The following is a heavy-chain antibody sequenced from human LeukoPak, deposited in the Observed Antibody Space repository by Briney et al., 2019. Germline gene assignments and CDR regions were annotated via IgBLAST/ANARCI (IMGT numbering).Heavy chain of an antibody. V-gene: IGHV3-21*01. CDR3: ARDLKVRGVIDY. CDR2: ISSSSSYI. J-gene: IGHJ4*02. D-gene: IGHD3-10*01. CDR1: GFTFSSYS. Sequence: GGSLRLSCAASGFTFSSYSMNWVRQAPGKGLEWVSSISSSSSYIYYVDSVKGRFTISRDNAKNSLYLQMNSLRAEDTAVYYCARDLKVRGVIDYWGQGTLVTVSS.